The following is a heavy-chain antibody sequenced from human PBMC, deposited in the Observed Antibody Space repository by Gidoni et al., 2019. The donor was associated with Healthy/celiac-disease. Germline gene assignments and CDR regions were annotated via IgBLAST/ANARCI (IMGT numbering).Heavy chain of an antibody. V-gene: IGHV3-72*01. D-gene: IGHD2-15*01. CDR2: TRNKANSYTT. CDR1: GFTFSDHY. J-gene: IGHJ4*02. CDR3: AREGGYCSGGSCYVRWFDY. Sequence: EVQLVESGGGLVQPGGSLRLSCAASGFTFSDHYMDWVLQAPGKGLEWVGRTRNKANSYTTEYAASVKGRFTISRDDSKNSLYLQMNSLKTEDTAVYYCAREGGYCSGGSCYVRWFDYWGQGTLVTVSS.